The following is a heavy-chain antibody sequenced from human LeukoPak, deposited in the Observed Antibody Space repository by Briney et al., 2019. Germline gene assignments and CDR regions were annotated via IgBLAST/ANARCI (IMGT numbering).Heavy chain of an antibody. CDR2: INPNSGGT. Sequence: ASVKVSCKASGYTFTGYYMHWVRQAPGQGLEWMGWINPNSGGTNYAQKFQGRVTITTDESTSTAYMELSSLRSEDTAVYYCARVVYSYGYDCWGQGTFVTVSS. CDR1: GYTFTGYY. V-gene: IGHV1-2*02. D-gene: IGHD5-18*01. CDR3: ARVVYSYGYDC. J-gene: IGHJ4*02.